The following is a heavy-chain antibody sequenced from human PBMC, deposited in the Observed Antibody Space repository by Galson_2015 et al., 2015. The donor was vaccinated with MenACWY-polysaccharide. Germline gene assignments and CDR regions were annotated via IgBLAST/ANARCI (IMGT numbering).Heavy chain of an antibody. Sequence: SLRLSCAASGFTFTTYAMHWVRQAPGKGLEWVALISYDGSNKYYADSVKGRFTISRDNSKNTLYLQMNSLRAEDTAVYYCARDSGYCSSTSCWEFDYWGQGTLVTVSS. CDR3: ARDSGYCSSTSCWEFDY. CDR1: GFTFTTYA. J-gene: IGHJ4*02. V-gene: IGHV3-30*03. D-gene: IGHD2-2*03. CDR2: ISYDGSNK.